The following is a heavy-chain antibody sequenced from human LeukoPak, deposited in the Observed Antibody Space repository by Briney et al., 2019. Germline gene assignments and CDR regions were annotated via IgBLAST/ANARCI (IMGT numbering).Heavy chain of an antibody. V-gene: IGHV3-23*01. J-gene: IGHJ3*01. CDR2: IGASGADT. Sequence: GGSLRLSCATSGITNAWMSWVRQAPGKGLEWVSAIGASGADTYYTDSVKGRFTISRDNSKSTLYLHMSSLRAEDTAVYFCARRPRDSSGYYLGAFEAWGQGTTVTVSS. CDR3: ARRPRDSSGYYLGAFEA. CDR1: GITNAW. D-gene: IGHD3-22*01.